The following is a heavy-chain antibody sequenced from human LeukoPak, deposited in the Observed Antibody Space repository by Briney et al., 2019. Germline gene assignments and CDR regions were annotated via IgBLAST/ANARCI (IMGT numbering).Heavy chain of an antibody. CDR3: ARDLEVGATYDAFDI. D-gene: IGHD1-26*01. V-gene: IGHV4-59*01. CDR1: GGSISSYY. Sequence: SETLSLTCTVSGGSISSYYWSWIRQPPGKGLEWIGYIYYSGSTNYNPSLKSRVTISVDTSKNQFSLKLSSVTAADTAVYYCARDLEVGATYDAFDIWGQGTMVTVSS. J-gene: IGHJ3*02. CDR2: IYYSGST.